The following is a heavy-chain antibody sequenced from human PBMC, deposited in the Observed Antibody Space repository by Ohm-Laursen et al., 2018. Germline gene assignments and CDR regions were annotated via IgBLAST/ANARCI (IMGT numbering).Heavy chain of an antibody. Sequence: PSDTLSLTCTVSGGSISSYYWSWIRQPPGKGLEWIGYIYYSGSTNYNPSLKSRVTISVDTSKNQFSLKLSSVTAADTAVYYCARVDGYSYYWGQGTLVTVSS. D-gene: IGHD6-13*01. CDR1: GGSISSYY. V-gene: IGHV4-59*07. CDR2: IYYSGST. CDR3: ARVDGYSYY. J-gene: IGHJ4*02.